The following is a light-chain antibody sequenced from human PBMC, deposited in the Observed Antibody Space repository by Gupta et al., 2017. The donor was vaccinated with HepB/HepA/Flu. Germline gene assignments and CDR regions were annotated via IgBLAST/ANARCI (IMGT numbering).Light chain of an antibody. V-gene: IGKV3-15*01. J-gene: IGKJ1*01. CDR2: GAS. Sequence: EIVMTQSPVTLSVSPGERATLSCRASQNVSSNLAWYQQKPGQAPRLLIYGASTRATGIPARFSGSGSGTEFTLTISSRQSEDFAVYYCQQENDWPWTFGQGTKAE. CDR1: QNVSSN. CDR3: QQENDWPWT.